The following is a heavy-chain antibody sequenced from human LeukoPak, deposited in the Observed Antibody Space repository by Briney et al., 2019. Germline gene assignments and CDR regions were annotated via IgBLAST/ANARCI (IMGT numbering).Heavy chain of an antibody. D-gene: IGHD1-20*01. CDR2: MNPNSGNT. CDR1: GYTFTSYD. V-gene: IGHV1-8*01. CDR3: ARVARRWGYNWNYFDY. J-gene: IGHJ4*02. Sequence: ASVKVSCKASGYTFTSYDINWVRQATGQGLEWMGWMNPNSGNTGYAQKFQGRVTMTRNTSISTAYMELSSLGSEDTAVYYCARVARRWGYNWNYFDYWGQGTLVTVSS.